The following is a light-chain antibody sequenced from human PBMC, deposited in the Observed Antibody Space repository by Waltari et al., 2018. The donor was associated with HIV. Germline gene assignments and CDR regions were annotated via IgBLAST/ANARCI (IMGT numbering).Light chain of an antibody. CDR3: QQNIHWPPYT. CDR1: QSLTAN. Sequence: LTQSPATLSVSPGERATLSCRASQSLTANLAWYQQRPGQAPRLLIYGASSRATDIPARFTGSGSGTDDTLTISSVQSEDSAVYYCQQNIHWPPYTFGQGTKL. J-gene: IGKJ2*01. V-gene: IGKV3-15*01. CDR2: GAS.